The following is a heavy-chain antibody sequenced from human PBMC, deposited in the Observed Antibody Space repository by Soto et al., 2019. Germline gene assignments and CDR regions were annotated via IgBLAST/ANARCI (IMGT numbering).Heavy chain of an antibody. V-gene: IGHV3-30*18. CDR3: AKKFSSSEGDGMDV. CDR1: GFTFSSYG. Sequence: QVQLVESGGGVVQPGRSLRLSCAASGFTFSSYGMHWVRQAPGKGLEWVAVISYDGSNKYYADSVKGRFTISRDNSKNTLYLQMNSLRAEDTAVYYCAKKFSSSEGDGMDVWGQGTTVTVSS. J-gene: IGHJ6*02. CDR2: ISYDGSNK. D-gene: IGHD6-13*01.